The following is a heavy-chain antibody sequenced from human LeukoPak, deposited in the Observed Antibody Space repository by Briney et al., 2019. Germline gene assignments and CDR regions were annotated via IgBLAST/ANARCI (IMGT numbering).Heavy chain of an antibody. D-gene: IGHD2-21*01. Sequence: NPSETLSLTCTVSGGSISSYYWSWFRQPPGKGLEWIGYIYYSGSTNYNPSLKSRVTISVDTSKNQFSLKLSSVTAADTAVYYCARVAARYCGGDCYAFDIWGQGTMVTVSS. V-gene: IGHV4-59*01. CDR1: GGSISSYY. CDR2: IYYSGST. J-gene: IGHJ3*02. CDR3: ARVAARYCGGDCYAFDI.